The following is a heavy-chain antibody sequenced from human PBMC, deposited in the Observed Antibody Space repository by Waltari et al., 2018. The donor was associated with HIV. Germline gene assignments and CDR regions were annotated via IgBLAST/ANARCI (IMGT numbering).Heavy chain of an antibody. Sequence: QITLRESGPPLVKPTHTLPLTCTFSGFQRSASGVGVGWTRQPPGKALEWLALIYWDDDKRYSPSLKSRLTITKDTSKNQVVLTMTNMDPVDTATYDCAHRPDSGSYYVYALDFWSQGTMVTVSS. CDR3: AHRPDSGSYYVYALDF. D-gene: IGHD1-26*01. J-gene: IGHJ3*01. CDR2: IYWDDDK. CDR1: GFQRSASGVG. V-gene: IGHV2-5*02.